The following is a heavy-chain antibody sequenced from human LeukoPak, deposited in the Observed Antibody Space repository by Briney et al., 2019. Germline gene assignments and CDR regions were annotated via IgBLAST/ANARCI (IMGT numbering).Heavy chain of an antibody. CDR1: GYTFTSYY. CDR2: INPSGGST. V-gene: IGHV1-46*01. D-gene: IGHD6-19*01. J-gene: IGHJ5*02. Sequence: GASVKVSCKASGYTFTSYYMHWVRQAPGQGLEWMGIINPSGGSTSYAQKFQGRVTMTRDTSTSTVYMELSSLRSEGTAVYYCARYPSSGPSDNWFDPWGQGTLVTVSS. CDR3: ARYPSSGPSDNWFDP.